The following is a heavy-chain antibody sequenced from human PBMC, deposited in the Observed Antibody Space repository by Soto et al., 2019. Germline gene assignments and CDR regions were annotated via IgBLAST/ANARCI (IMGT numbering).Heavy chain of an antibody. Sequence: QVQLAESGGGVVQPGRPLRVSCVASGFTFSSYGMHWVRQAPGKGLEWVAIISYDGSNQNYADSVKGRFTISRDNSKNTLYLQMNSLRGEDTAVYYCAKGSSTWYYPHFDYWGHGTLVTVSS. D-gene: IGHD2-2*01. J-gene: IGHJ4*01. CDR1: GFTFSSYG. V-gene: IGHV3-30*18. CDR3: AKGSSTWYYPHFDY. CDR2: ISYDGSNQ.